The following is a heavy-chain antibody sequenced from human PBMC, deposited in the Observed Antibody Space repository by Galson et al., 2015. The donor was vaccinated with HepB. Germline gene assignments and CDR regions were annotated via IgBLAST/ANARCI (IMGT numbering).Heavy chain of an antibody. CDR3: AKMVPPMVEHYGSGRFDY. J-gene: IGHJ4*02. Sequence: SLRLSCAASGFTFSSYAMSWVRQAPGKGLEWVSAISGSGGSTYYADSVKGRFTISRDNSKNTLYLQMNSLRAEDTAVYYCAKMVPPMVEHYGSGRFDYWGQGTLVTVSS. CDR2: ISGSGGST. V-gene: IGHV3-23*01. CDR1: GFTFSSYA. D-gene: IGHD3-10*01.